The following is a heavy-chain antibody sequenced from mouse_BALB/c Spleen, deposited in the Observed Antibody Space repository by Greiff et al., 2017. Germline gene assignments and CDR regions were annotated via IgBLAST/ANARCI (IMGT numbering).Heavy chain of an antibody. Sequence: EVMLVESGGGLVQPGGSMKLSCVASGFTFSNYWMNWVRQSPEKGLEWVAEIRLKSNNYATHYAESVKGRFTISRDDSKSSVYLQMNNLRAEDTGIYYCTRLVPYDRYFDVWGAGTTVTVSS. V-gene: IGHV6-6*02. D-gene: IGHD2-12*01. J-gene: IGHJ1*01. CDR2: IRLKSNNYAT. CDR1: GFTFSNYW. CDR3: TRLVPYDRYFDV.